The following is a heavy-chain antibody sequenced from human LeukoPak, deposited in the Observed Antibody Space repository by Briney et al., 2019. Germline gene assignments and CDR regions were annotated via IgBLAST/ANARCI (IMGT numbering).Heavy chain of an antibody. D-gene: IGHD4-23*01. CDR3: ARVLDGLHTVEGFGY. CDR2: INPSGGST. J-gene: IGHJ4*02. Sequence: ASVKVSCKASGYTFTSYYMHWVRQAPGRGLEWMGIINPSGGSTSYAQKFQGRVTMTRDMSTSTVYMELSSLRSEDTAVYYCARVLDGLHTVEGFGYWGQGTLVTVSS. V-gene: IGHV1-46*01. CDR1: GYTFTSYY.